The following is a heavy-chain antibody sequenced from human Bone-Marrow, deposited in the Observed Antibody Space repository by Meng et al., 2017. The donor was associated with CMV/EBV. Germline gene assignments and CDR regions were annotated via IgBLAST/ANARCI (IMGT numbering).Heavy chain of an antibody. Sequence: SQTLSLTCAVYGGSFSGYYWSWIRQPPGRGLEWIGEINHSGSTNYNPSLKSRVTISGDTSKNQFSLRLTSVTAADTAVYYCAIGRYCGGGSCYSEDYWGQGPLVTVSS. J-gene: IGHJ4*02. V-gene: IGHV4-34*01. D-gene: IGHD2-15*01. CDR1: GGSFSGYY. CDR2: INHSGST. CDR3: AIGRYCGGGSCYSEDY.